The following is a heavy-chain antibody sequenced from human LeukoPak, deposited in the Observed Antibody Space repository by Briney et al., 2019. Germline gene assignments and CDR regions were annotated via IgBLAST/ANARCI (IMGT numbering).Heavy chain of an antibody. V-gene: IGHV4-4*02. CDR1: GGSISGTNW. CDR3: SRESGPFCPFGY. J-gene: IGHJ4*02. Sequence: SGTLSLTCGVSGGSISGTNWWSWVRQPPGQGLEWIGEISLAGQTNYNPSLNGRVTMSLDKSSNQLSLHLTSVTAADTATYFCSRESGPFCPFGYWGQGALVSVSS. D-gene: IGHD1-26*01. CDR2: ISLAGQT.